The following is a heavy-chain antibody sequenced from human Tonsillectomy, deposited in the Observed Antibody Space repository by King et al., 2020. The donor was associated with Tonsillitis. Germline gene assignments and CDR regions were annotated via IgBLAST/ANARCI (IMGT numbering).Heavy chain of an antibody. D-gene: IGHD1-1*01. CDR1: GFTLSTYN. Sequence: VQLVESGGGLVQPGGSLRLSCAASGFTLSTYNMNWVRQAPGKGLEWVSYISSSSNTIYYADSVKGRFTISRDNAKNSLYLQMNSLKAEDTAVYYCATGVGYDSDWNPXDNXGQGTLVTVSS. V-gene: IGHV3-48*01. CDR3: ATGVGYDSDWNPXDN. J-gene: IGHJ4*02. CDR2: ISSSSNTI.